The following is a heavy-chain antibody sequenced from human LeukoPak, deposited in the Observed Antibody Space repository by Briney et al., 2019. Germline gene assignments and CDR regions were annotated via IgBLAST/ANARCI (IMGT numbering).Heavy chain of an antibody. Sequence: SETLSLTCTVSGGSISSYYWSWLRQPPGKGLEWIGYIYYSGSTNYNPSLKSRVTISVDTSKNQFSLKLSSVTAADTAVYYCAREGAGAARYFDYWGQGTLVTVSS. CDR1: GGSISSYY. J-gene: IGHJ4*02. D-gene: IGHD6-6*01. V-gene: IGHV4-59*01. CDR2: IYYSGST. CDR3: AREGAGAARYFDY.